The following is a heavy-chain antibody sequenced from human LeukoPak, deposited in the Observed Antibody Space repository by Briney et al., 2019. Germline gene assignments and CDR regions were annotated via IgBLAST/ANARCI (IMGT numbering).Heavy chain of an antibody. CDR2: ISSNGTTI. CDR1: EFTFSTYG. V-gene: IGHV3-48*04. Sequence: GGSLRLPCAASEFTFSTYGLNWVRQAPGKGLEWVSYISSNGTTIYYADSVKVRFTISRDNGGNSLYLQMNRLRAEDTAVYHCARDVIDGSSSAYWFDPWGQGTLVTVSS. CDR3: ARDVIDGSSSAYWFDP. J-gene: IGHJ5*02. D-gene: IGHD6-6*01.